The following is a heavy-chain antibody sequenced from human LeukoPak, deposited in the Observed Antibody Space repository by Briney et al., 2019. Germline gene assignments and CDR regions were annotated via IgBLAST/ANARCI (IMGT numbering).Heavy chain of an antibody. Sequence: GGSLRLSCAASGFTFSSYSMNWVRQAPGKGLEWVSSISSSSSYIYYADSVKGRFTIFRDNAKNSLYLQMNSLRAEDTAVYYCASAKGGPYDFWSGYLNYWGQGTLVTVSS. V-gene: IGHV3-21*01. CDR3: ASAKGGPYDFWSGYLNY. CDR1: GFTFSSYS. CDR2: ISSSSSYI. J-gene: IGHJ4*02. D-gene: IGHD3-3*01.